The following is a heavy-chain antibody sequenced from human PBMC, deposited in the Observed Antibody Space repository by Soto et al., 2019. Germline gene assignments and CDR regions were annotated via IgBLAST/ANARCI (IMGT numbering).Heavy chain of an antibody. V-gene: IGHV3-30*03. CDR1: GFTFSSYG. J-gene: IGHJ6*01. CDR2: ISYDGSNK. CDR3: ARDRLIVVGPIGYGMDV. Sequence: QVQLVESGGGVVQPGRSLRLSCAASGFTFSSYGMHWVRQAPGKGLEWVAVISYDGSNKYYADSVKGRFTISRDNSKNTLYLQMNSLRAEDTAVYYCARDRLIVVGPIGYGMDVW. D-gene: IGHD2-2*01.